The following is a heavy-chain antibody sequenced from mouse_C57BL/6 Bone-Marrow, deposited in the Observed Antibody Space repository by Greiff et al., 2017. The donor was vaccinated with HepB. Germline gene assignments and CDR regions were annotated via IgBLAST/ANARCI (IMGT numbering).Heavy chain of an antibody. CDR2: INPGSGGT. D-gene: IGHD1-1*01. CDR1: GYAFTNYL. Sequence: QVQLQQPGAELVRPGTSVKVSCKASGYAFTNYLIEWVKQRPGQGLEWIGVINPGSGGTNYNEKFKGKATLTADKSSSTAYMQLSSLTSEDSAVYFCARAGDYGSRFAYWGQGTLVTVSA. V-gene: IGHV1-54*01. CDR3: ARAGDYGSRFAY. J-gene: IGHJ3*01.